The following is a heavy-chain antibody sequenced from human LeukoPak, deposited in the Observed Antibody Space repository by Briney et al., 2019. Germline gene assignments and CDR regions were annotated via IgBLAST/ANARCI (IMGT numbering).Heavy chain of an antibody. V-gene: IGHV3-7*01. CDR1: GFIFNTYR. J-gene: IGHJ4*02. CDR2: IKQDGGEE. Sequence: GGSLRLSCAASGFIFNTYRMTWVRQALGKGLEWVASIKQDGGEEYYEDSVRGRFTISRDSAKNSLYLQMNSLRADDTAVYLCARGLMTLGYWGQGILVTVSS. CDR3: ARGLMTLGY. D-gene: IGHD6-13*01.